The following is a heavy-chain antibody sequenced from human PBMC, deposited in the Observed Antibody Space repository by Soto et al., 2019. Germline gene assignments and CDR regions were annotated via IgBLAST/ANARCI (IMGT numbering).Heavy chain of an antibody. CDR1: GDSISSYY. J-gene: IGHJ4*02. CDR2: LYYGRSA. Sequence: QVQLQESGPGLVKPSGTLSLTCAVSGDSISSYYCMWIRQPPGKGLESIGYLYYGRSANYNPSLKSRVALSLDTSTNQCSLTLSSVIAADTDVYYCALRSMAVVPEYWHQGTLVTVPS. CDR3: ALRSMAVVPEY. D-gene: IGHD3-22*01. V-gene: IGHV4-59*01.